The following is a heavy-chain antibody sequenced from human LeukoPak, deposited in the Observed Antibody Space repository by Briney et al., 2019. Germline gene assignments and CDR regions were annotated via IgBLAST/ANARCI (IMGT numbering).Heavy chain of an antibody. V-gene: IGHV3-48*03. J-gene: IGHJ4*02. CDR1: GFTFSDYE. Sequence: HPGRSLRLSCAASGFTFSDYEINWVRQAPGKGLEWVSCISTSGSTTYYADSVKGRFTISRDNAKNSLFLQMNTLTAEDTAVYYCARGALHVFDYWGQGTAVTVS. D-gene: IGHD3-10*02. CDR2: ISTSGSTT. CDR3: ARGALHVFDY.